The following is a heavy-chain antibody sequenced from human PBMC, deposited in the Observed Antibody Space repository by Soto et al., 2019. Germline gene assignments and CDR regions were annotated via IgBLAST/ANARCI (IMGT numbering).Heavy chain of an antibody. J-gene: IGHJ5*02. Sequence: PGGSLRLSCAASGFTFSSYALSWVRQAPGKGLEWVSSISVSGENTYYAESVKGRFAISRDVSKKTLYLQMNSLRADDTAVYYCAREPPYVTRGVNPYYDLWGRRTLVTVSS. CDR2: ISVSGENT. CDR1: GFTFSSYA. CDR3: AREPPYVTRGVNPYYDL. V-gene: IGHV3-23*01. D-gene: IGHD3-10*01.